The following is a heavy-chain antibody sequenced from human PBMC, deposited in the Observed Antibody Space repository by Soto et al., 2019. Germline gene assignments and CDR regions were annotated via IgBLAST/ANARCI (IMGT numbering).Heavy chain of an antibody. CDR1: GFTFSTYA. J-gene: IGHJ4*02. V-gene: IGHV3-23*01. D-gene: IGHD4-4*01. CDR3: AKDSTSVTYRDYFDY. CDR2: ITGSGGST. Sequence: PVGSLRLSCAASGFTFSTYAMSWVRQAPGKGLEWVSAITGSGGSTYYADSVKGRFTISRDNSKNTLYLQMNSLRAEDTAVYYCAKDSTSVTYRDYFDYWGQGTLVTVSS.